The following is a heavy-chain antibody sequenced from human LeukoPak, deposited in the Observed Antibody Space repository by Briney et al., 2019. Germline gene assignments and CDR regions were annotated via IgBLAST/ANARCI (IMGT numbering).Heavy chain of an antibody. CDR3: AKASSGYYSAILG. J-gene: IGHJ4*02. D-gene: IGHD3-22*01. Sequence: GGTLRLSCAASGFTFRSYGMSWVRQAPGKGLEWVSGINWNSNNIDYADSVKGRFTISGDNGKNSLYLQMNSLRAEDTALYYCAKASSGYYSAILGWGQGTLVTVSS. CDR2: INWNSNNI. V-gene: IGHV3-9*01. CDR1: GFTFRSYG.